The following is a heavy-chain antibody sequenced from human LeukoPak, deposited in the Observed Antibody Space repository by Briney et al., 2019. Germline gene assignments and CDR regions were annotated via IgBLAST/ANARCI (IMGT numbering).Heavy chain of an antibody. CDR3: ARGNNYGSEDY. CDR1: GGSFSGYY. CDR2: INHSGST. V-gene: IGHV4-34*01. Sequence: SETLSLTCAVYGGSFSGYYWSWIRQPPGKGLEWIWEINHSGSTNYNPSLKSRVTISVDTSKNPFSLKLSSVTAADTAVYYCARGNNYGSEDYWGQGTLVTVSS. J-gene: IGHJ4*02. D-gene: IGHD3-10*01.